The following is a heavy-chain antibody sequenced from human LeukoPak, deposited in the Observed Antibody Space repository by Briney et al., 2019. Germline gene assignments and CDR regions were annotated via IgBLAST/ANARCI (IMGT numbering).Heavy chain of an antibody. Sequence: GGSLRLSCAASGFTFSNYNMNWVLQAPGKGLEWLSYISGGSITIYYADSVKGRFSISRDNAKNSLYLQMNSLRDEDTAVYYCVRVKSSAFDYWGQGTLVTVSS. CDR2: ISGGSITI. V-gene: IGHV3-48*02. CDR1: GFTFSNYN. D-gene: IGHD3-3*02. J-gene: IGHJ4*02. CDR3: VRVKSSAFDY.